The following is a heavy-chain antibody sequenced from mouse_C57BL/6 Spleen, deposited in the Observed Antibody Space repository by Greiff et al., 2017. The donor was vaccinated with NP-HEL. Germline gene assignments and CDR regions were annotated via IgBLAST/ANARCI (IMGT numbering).Heavy chain of an antibody. CDR1: GFTFSSYA. D-gene: IGHD2-4*01. J-gene: IGHJ3*01. CDR3: TREGDDWAWFAY. V-gene: IGHV5-9-1*02. CDR2: ISRGGDYI. Sequence: EVKLVESGEGLVKPGGSLKLSCAASGFTFSSYAMSWVRQTPEKRLEWVAYISRGGDYIYSADTVKGRFTISRDNARTTRYLQMSSLKSEDTAMYDCTREGDDWAWFAYWGQGTLVTVSA.